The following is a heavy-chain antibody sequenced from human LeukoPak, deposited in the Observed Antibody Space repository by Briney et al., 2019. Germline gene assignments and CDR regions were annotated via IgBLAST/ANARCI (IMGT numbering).Heavy chain of an antibody. Sequence: GGSLRLSCAASGFTFSNYWMSWVRQAPGKGPEWVANINQGGSEKYYADSVTGRLTISRDNAKNSVYLQMTGLRAEDTAVYYCARTKGYIEYYFDYWGQGTLVTVSS. CDR3: ARTKGYIEYYFDY. CDR1: GFTFSNYW. J-gene: IGHJ4*02. D-gene: IGHD5-24*01. V-gene: IGHV3-7*03. CDR2: INQGGSEK.